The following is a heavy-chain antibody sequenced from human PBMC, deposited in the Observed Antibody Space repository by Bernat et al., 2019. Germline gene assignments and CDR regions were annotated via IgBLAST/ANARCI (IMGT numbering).Heavy chain of an antibody. CDR3: ARDGGRLLFDY. Sequence: QVQLVESGGGVVQPGRSLRLSCAASGFTFSSYAMHWVRQAPGKGLEWVAVISYDGSNKYYADSVKGRFTISRDNSKNTLYLQMNSLRAEDTAVYYCARDGGRLLFDYWCQGTLVTVSS. J-gene: IGHJ4*02. D-gene: IGHD3-16*01. CDR2: ISYDGSNK. V-gene: IGHV3-30-3*01. CDR1: GFTFSSYA.